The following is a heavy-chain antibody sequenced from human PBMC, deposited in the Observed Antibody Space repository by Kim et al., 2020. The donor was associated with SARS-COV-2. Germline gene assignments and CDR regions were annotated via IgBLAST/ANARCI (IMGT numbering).Heavy chain of an antibody. CDR1: GFTFRNYG. Sequence: GGSLRLSCAASGFTFRNYGMHWVRQAPGKGLEWVSVISYDGSNKNYADSVKGRFTISRDNSKNTLYLQMNSLRIEDTALYYCATDLAQCLPGRTYYCID. D-gene: IGHD1-1*01. V-gene: IGHV3-30-3*01. CDR3: ATDLAQCLPGRTYYCID. CDR2: ISYDGSNK. J-gene: IGHJ6*03.